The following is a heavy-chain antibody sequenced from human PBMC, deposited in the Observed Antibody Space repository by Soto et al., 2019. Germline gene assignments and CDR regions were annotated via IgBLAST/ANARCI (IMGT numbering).Heavy chain of an antibody. V-gene: IGHV3-23*01. J-gene: IGHJ3*02. D-gene: IGHD2-21*02. CDR1: GFTFISYA. Sequence: WGSLRLSCAASGFTFISYAIICFRHAPFKGLEWVSAISGSGGSTYYADSVKGRFTISRDNSKNTLYLQMNSLRAEDTAVYYCAKAQMTALEAFDIWGQGTMVTVSS. CDR3: AKAQMTALEAFDI. CDR2: ISGSGGST.